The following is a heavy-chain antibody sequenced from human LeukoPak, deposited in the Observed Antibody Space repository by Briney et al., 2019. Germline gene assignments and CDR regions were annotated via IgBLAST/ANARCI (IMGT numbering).Heavy chain of an antibody. CDR3: AQGHGYGDYLNWFDP. D-gene: IGHD4-17*01. CDR1: GGSFSDYY. Sequence: SETLSLTCAVYGGSFSDYYWSWIRQPPGKGLEWIGEINHSGSTNYNPSLKSRVTISVDTSKNQFSLKLSSVTAADTAVYYCAQGHGYGDYLNWFDPWGQGTLVTVSS. CDR2: INHSGST. V-gene: IGHV4-34*01. J-gene: IGHJ5*02.